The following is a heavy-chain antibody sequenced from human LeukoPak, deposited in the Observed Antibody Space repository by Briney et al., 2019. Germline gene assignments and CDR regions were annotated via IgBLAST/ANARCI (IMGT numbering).Heavy chain of an antibody. CDR3: ARASYYYDSSGYLSWFDP. V-gene: IGHV3-21*01. CDR1: GFTFSSYS. J-gene: IGHJ5*02. D-gene: IGHD3-22*01. Sequence: GGSLRLSCEASGFTFSSYSMNWVRQAPGKGLEWVSSISSSSGYIYYADSVKGRFTISRDNAKNTLYLQMNSLRAEDTAVYYCARASYYYDSSGYLSWFDPWGQGTLVTVSS. CDR2: ISSSSGYI.